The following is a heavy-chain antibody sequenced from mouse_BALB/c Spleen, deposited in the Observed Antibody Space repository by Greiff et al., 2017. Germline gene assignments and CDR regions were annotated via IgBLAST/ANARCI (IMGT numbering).Heavy chain of an antibody. V-gene: IGHV7-1*02. Sequence: EVQRVESGGGLVQPGGSLRLSCATSGFTFSDFYMGWVRQPPGKRLEWIAASRNKANDYTTDYSASVKGRFIASRDTSQSILYLQMNSLRAEGTAIYYWARDADGNYPWFAYWGQGTLVTVSA. CDR1: GFTFSDFY. D-gene: IGHD2-1*01. CDR3: ARDADGNYPWFAY. J-gene: IGHJ3*01. CDR2: SRNKANDYTT.